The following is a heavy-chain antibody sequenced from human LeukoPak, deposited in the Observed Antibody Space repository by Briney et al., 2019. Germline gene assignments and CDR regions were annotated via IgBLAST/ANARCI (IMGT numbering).Heavy chain of an antibody. V-gene: IGHV3-48*03. J-gene: IGHJ4*02. CDR3: ARDPLYYYDRSSY. CDR2: ISSSGSTI. Sequence: PGESLRLSCAASGFTFSSYQMIWVRQAPGKGLEWGANISSSGSTIYYADSVKGRFTIYRDNAKNSLYLQMNSLRAEDTAVYYCARDPLYYYDRSSYWGQGTLVTVSS. CDR1: GFTFSSYQ. D-gene: IGHD3-22*01.